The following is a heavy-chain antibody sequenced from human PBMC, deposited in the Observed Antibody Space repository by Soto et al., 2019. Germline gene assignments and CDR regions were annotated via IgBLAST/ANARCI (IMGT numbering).Heavy chain of an antibody. V-gene: IGHV3-23*01. CDR3: AKKSRYFTNGVCYTGFDY. J-gene: IGHJ4*02. D-gene: IGHD2-8*01. CDR2: ISGSGGST. Sequence: PGGSLRLSCAASGFTFSSYAMSWVRQAPGKGLEWVSAISGSGGSTYYADSVKGRFTISRDNSKNTLYLQMNSLRAEDTAVYYCAKKSRYFTNGVCYTGFDYWGQGTLVTVSS. CDR1: GFTFSSYA.